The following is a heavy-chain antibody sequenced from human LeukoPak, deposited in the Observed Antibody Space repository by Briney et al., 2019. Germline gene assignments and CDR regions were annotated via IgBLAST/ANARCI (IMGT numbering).Heavy chain of an antibody. D-gene: IGHD6-13*01. J-gene: IGHJ5*02. CDR1: GFTFSSHS. V-gene: IGHV3-21*01. Sequence: GWSLRLSCAASGFTFSSHSMNWVRQAPAKGLEWVSSISSSRSYIYYPHSVKGRFTISRHNARKSLYLQMNRMRAEDTAVHYCARGYNSSWYEDWFDPWGQGTLVTVSS. CDR3: ARGYNSSWYEDWFDP. CDR2: ISSSRSYI.